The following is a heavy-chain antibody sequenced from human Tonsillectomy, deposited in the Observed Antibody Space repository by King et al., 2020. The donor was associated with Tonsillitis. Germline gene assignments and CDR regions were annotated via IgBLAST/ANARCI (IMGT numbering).Heavy chain of an antibody. CDR2: IKQDGSEK. J-gene: IGHJ4*02. D-gene: IGHD6-13*01. Sequence: VQLVESGGGLVQPGGSLRLSCAASGFTFSSYWMSWVRQAPGKGLEWVANIKQDGSEKYYVDSVKGRFTISRDNTKNSLFLQMNSLRADDTAVYYCTRDHSSTWLNYWGQGTLVTVSS. V-gene: IGHV3-7*03. CDR1: GFTFSSYW. CDR3: TRDHSSTWLNY.